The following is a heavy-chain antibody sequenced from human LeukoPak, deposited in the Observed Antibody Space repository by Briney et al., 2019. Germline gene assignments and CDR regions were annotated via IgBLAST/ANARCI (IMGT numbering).Heavy chain of an antibody. CDR1: GFTFRNYG. V-gene: IGHV3-23*01. D-gene: IGHD3-22*01. J-gene: IGHJ4*02. CDR3: AKGYYYDNSGESYFDY. CDR2: MSGSGART. Sequence: GGSLRLSCAASGFTFRNYGMNWVRQAPGKGLEWVSLMSGSGARTYYADSVKGRFTISRDNSKNTLYLHMNSLRAEDTAVYYCAKGYYYDNSGESYFDYWGQGTLVTVSS.